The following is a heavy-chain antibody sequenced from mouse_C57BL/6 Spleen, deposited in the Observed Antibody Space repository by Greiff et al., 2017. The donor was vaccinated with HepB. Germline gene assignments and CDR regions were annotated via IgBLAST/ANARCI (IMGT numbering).Heavy chain of an antibody. Sequence: QVQLQQSGPELVKPGASVKISCKASGYAFSSSWMNWVKQRPGKGLEWIGRIYPGDGDTNYNGKFKGKATLTVDKSSSTAYMQLSSLTSEDSAVYYCARGLLGMDYWGQGTTLTVSS. CDR3: ARGLLGMDY. CDR2: IYPGDGDT. CDR1: GYAFSSSW. D-gene: IGHD1-1*01. J-gene: IGHJ2*01. V-gene: IGHV1-82*01.